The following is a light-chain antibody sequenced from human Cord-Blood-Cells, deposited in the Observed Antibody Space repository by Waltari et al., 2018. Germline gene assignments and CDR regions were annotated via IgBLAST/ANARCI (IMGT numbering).Light chain of an antibody. CDR1: QSVSSY. CDR2: DAS. J-gene: IGKJ2*02. Sequence: EIVLTQSPATLSLSPVERATLSCRASQSVSSYLAWYQQKPGQAPRLLIYDASNRATGIPARFSGSGSGTDFTLTISSLEPEDFAVYYCQKRSNWPPWTFGQGTKLEIK. V-gene: IGKV3-11*01. CDR3: QKRSNWPPWT.